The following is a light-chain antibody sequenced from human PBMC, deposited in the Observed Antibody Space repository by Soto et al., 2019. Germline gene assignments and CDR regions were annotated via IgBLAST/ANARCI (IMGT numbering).Light chain of an antibody. V-gene: IGKV3D-20*02. Sequence: EIVLTQSPGTLSSSPGERATLSCRASQSVSSSYLAWYQQKPGQSPRLLIYDSSIRASGIPDRFSGSGSGTDFTLTISRLEPEDFAVYYCQQRSNWPRTFGQGTKVDNK. CDR3: QQRSNWPRT. CDR2: DSS. J-gene: IGKJ1*01. CDR1: QSVSSSY.